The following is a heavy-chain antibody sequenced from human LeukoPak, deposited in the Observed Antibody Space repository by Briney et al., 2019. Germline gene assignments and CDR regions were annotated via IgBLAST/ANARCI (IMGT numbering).Heavy chain of an antibody. V-gene: IGHV3-15*01. D-gene: IGHD5-12*01. CDR2: IKSKTDGGTT. J-gene: IGHJ4*02. CDR1: GFTFSNAW. Sequence: RGGSLRLSCAASGFTFSNAWMSWVRPAPGKGLEWVGRIKSKTDGGTTDYAAPVKGRFTISRDDSKNTLYLQMNSLKTEDTAVYYCTTDSSGGYGSGFDYWGQGTLVTVSS. CDR3: TTDSSGGYGSGFDY.